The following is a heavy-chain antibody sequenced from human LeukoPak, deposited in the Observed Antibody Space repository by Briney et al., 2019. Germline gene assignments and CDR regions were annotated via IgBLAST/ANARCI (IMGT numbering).Heavy chain of an antibody. CDR1: GFTFSSYG. V-gene: IGHV3-21*04. Sequence: GGSLRLSCAASGFTFSSYGMSWVRQAPGKGLEWVSSISSRSSYIYYADSVKGRFTISRDNAKNSLFLQMNSLRAEDTAVYYCARVLRYCSGGNCYSGGLGYMDVWGKGTTVTISS. CDR2: ISSRSSYI. J-gene: IGHJ6*03. CDR3: ARVLRYCSGGNCYSGGLGYMDV. D-gene: IGHD2-15*01.